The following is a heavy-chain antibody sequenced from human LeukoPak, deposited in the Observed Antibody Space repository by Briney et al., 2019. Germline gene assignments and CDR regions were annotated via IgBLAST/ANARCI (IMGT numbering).Heavy chain of an antibody. V-gene: IGHV5-51*01. CDR2: IYPGDSDT. D-gene: IGHD1-26*01. CDR1: GYSFATYW. CDR3: ARLGSYSDLDY. J-gene: IGHJ4*02. Sequence: GESLKISCKGSGYSFATYWIGWVRQMPGKGLEWVGIIYPGDSDTRYRPSFQGQVTISADKSSSTAYLQWSSLKASDTAMYYCARLGSYSDLDYWGQGTLATVSA.